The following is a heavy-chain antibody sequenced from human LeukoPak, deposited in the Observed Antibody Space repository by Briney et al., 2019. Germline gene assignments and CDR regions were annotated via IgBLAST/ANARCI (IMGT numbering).Heavy chain of an antibody. CDR2: IYNSGNT. CDR3: ARGPFTHYYDSSGYGKYFQH. V-gene: IGHV4-61*10. J-gene: IGHJ1*01. Sequence: SETLSLTCTVSGDSVSSGSYFWTWIRQPAGKGLEWIGRIYNSGNTNYNPSLKSRVTISIDTSKNQFSLKLSSVTAADTAVYYCARGPFTHYYDSSGYGKYFQHWGQGTLVTVSS. CDR1: GDSVSSGSYF. D-gene: IGHD3-22*01.